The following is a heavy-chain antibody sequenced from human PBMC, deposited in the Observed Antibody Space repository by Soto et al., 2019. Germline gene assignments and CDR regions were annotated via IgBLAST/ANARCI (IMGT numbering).Heavy chain of an antibody. CDR2: IFYTGST. CDR1: GGSTSSYS. V-gene: IGHV4-59*01. D-gene: IGHD3-22*01. J-gene: IGHJ6*02. CDR3: ARRLYYDSSGFEGGGMDV. Sequence: PSETLSLTCTVSGGSTSSYSLRWIRPPPGKELEWIGDIFYTGSTNYNPSLKSRVTISVDTSKNQFSLKLSSVTAADTAVYYCARRLYYDSSGFEGGGMDVWGQGTTVTVSS.